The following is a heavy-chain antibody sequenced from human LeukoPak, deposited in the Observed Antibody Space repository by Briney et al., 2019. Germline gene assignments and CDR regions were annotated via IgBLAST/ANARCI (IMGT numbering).Heavy chain of an antibody. D-gene: IGHD3-3*01. V-gene: IGHV4-34*01. CDR1: CGPFSGYY. CDR2: INHSGST. CDR3: ARGRITIPSAVFDY. Sequence: PSETLPLTCAVYCGPFSGYYWSWIRQPPGKGLEWIGEINHSGSTNYNPSLKSRVTISVDTSKNQFSLKLSSVTAADTAVYYCARGRITIPSAVFDYWGQGTLVTVSS. J-gene: IGHJ4*02.